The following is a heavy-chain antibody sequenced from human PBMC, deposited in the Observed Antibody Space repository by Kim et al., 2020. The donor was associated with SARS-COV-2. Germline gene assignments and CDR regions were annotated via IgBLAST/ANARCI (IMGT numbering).Heavy chain of an antibody. CDR3: ARATMVGGRFNPFDY. CDR2: SRDKAHSYTT. D-gene: IGHD3-10*01. CDR1: GFTFSDHY. Sequence: GGSLRLSCAASGFTFSDHYMDWVRQAPGKGLEWVGRSRDKAHSYTTEYAASVKGRFSISRDDSKNSLYLQMNSLKTEDTAVYYCARATMVGGRFNPFDYWGQGTLVTVSS. J-gene: IGHJ4*02. V-gene: IGHV3-72*01.